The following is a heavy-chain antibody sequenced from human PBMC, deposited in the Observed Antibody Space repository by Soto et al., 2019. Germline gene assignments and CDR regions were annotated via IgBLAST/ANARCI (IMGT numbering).Heavy chain of an antibody. V-gene: IGHV3-7*01. CDR1: GFIFSSYC. Sequence: ELQLVESGGGLVQPGGSLRLSCAASGFIFSSYCMSWVRQAPGKGLEWVSNIKHDGSEKYYVDSVKGRFTISRDNAENSLYLQMNALRAEDTAVYYCARCASAVPGNYWGQGTLLTVSS. J-gene: IGHJ4*02. CDR3: ARCASAVPGNY. D-gene: IGHD6-19*01. CDR2: IKHDGSEK.